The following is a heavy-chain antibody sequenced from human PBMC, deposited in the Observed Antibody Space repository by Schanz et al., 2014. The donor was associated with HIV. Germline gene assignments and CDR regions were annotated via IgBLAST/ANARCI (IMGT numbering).Heavy chain of an antibody. CDR3: AKDAARIYYDILTGPFDS. CDR2: ISWNSGSR. V-gene: IGHV3-9*01. D-gene: IGHD3-9*01. J-gene: IGHJ4*02. CDR1: GFFLDDYA. Sequence: EVQLVESGGGLVQPGRSLRLSCATSGFFLDDYAMHWVRQAPGKGLEWVSGISWNSGSRGYAESVKGRFTISRDNAKNSLYLQMNSLRSEDTALYYCAKDAARIYYDILTGPFDSWGQGTLVTVFS.